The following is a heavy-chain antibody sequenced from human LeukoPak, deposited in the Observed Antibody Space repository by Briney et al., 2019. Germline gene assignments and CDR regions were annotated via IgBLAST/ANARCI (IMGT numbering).Heavy chain of an antibody. CDR2: IYYSGST. CDR1: GGSINNYY. V-gene: IGHV4-59*01. D-gene: IGHD3-22*01. Sequence: SETLSLTCTVSGGSINNYYWYRIRQSPGKGLEYIGYIYYSGSTDYNPSLKSRLTMSVDTSKNQFSLKLKSVTAADTAVYYCARGGDSSGYYFDYWGQGTLVTVSS. CDR3: ARGGDSSGYYFDY. J-gene: IGHJ4*02.